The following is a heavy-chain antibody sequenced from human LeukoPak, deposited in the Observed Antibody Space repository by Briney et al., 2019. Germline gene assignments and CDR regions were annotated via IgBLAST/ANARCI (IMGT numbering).Heavy chain of an antibody. D-gene: IGHD6-13*01. Sequence: PGGCLRLSCAASGFTFSSYWMHWVRQAPGKGLEWVAVIWYDGRNKYYADSVKGRFTISRDNSKNTLYLQMNGLRAEDTAVYYCARDLSGSSGWWGQGTLVTVSS. J-gene: IGHJ4*02. CDR3: ARDLSGSSGW. CDR1: GFTFSSYW. V-gene: IGHV3-33*08. CDR2: IWYDGRNK.